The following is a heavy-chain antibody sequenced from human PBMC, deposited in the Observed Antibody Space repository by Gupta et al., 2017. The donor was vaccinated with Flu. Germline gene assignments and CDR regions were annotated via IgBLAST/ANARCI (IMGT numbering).Heavy chain of an antibody. CDR2: IREDGSEQ. V-gene: IGHV3-7*04. CDR3: ARGGQAGLADY. J-gene: IGHJ4*02. CDR1: GSIFSKYW. Sequence: EVQLVESGGGLVQPGGSLRLSCAASGSIFSKYWLTWVRQAPGKGLEWVANIREDGSEQHYGDSVKGRFTVSRDNAENSMSLQMKYRSADDTAVYFCARGGQAGLADYWGQGTLVTVSS.